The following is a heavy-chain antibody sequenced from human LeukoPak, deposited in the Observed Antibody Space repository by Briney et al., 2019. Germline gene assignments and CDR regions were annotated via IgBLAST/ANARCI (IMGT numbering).Heavy chain of an antibody. V-gene: IGHV1-46*01. D-gene: IGHD3-10*01. CDR1: GYTFTSYY. CDR3: ARVRTIWFGELLL. J-gene: IGHJ4*02. Sequence: GASVKVSCKTSGYTFTSYYMHWVRQAPGQGLEWMGIINPCGGSTSYAQKFQGRVTMTRDTSTSTVYMELSSLRSEDTAVYYCARVRTIWFGELLLWGQGTLVTVSS. CDR2: INPCGGST.